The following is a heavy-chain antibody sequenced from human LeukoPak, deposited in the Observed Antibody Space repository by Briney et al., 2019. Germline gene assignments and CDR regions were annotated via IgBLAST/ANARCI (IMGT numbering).Heavy chain of an antibody. CDR2: ISSGSTYM. V-gene: IGHV3-21*01. CDR1: GFTFSSYS. Sequence: GGSLRLSCAASGFTFSSYSMNWVRQAPGKGLEWVSSISSGSTYMYYADSVKGRFTISRDKAQNSMHLQMNSLRAEDTAVYYCGRVGGRSKAAKGDAFDIWGQGTMVTVSS. CDR3: GRVGGRSKAAKGDAFDI. D-gene: IGHD6-6*01. J-gene: IGHJ3*02.